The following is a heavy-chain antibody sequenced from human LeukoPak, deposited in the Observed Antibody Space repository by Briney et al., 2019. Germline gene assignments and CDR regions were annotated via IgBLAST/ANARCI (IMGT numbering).Heavy chain of an antibody. J-gene: IGHJ4*02. CDR3: ARGDFWSGYYTLDY. Sequence: SETLSLTCAVYGGSFSGYYWSWIRQPPGKGLEWIGYIYHSGSTYYNPSLKSRVTISVDRSKNQFSLKLSSVTAADTAVYYCARGDFWSGYYTLDYWGQGTLVTVS. V-gene: IGHV4-34*01. D-gene: IGHD3-3*01. CDR1: GGSFSGYY. CDR2: IYHSGST.